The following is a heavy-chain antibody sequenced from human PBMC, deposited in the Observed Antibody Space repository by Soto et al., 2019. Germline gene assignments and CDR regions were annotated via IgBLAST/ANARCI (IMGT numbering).Heavy chain of an antibody. D-gene: IGHD6-13*01. CDR1: GYTFTSYG. Sequence: ASVKVSCKASGYTFTSYGISWVRQTPGQGLEWMGWISAYNGNTNYAQKLPGRVTMTTDTSTSTAYMELRSLRSDDTAVYYCATDNNVVIAAAGTRFDYWGQGTLVTVSS. CDR3: ATDNNVVIAAAGTRFDY. V-gene: IGHV1-18*01. CDR2: ISAYNGNT. J-gene: IGHJ4*02.